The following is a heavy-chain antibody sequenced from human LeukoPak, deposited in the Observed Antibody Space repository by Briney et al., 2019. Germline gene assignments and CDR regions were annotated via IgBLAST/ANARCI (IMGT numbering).Heavy chain of an antibody. CDR3: AREKGRDHSFDY. CDR2: IYYSGST. D-gene: IGHD3-10*01. J-gene: IGHJ4*02. CDR1: GGSISSYY. V-gene: IGHV4-59*01. Sequence: TSETLSLTCTVSGGSISSYYWSWIRQPPGKGLEWIGYIYYSGSTNYNPSLKSRVTISVDTSKNQFSLKLSSVTAADTAVYYCAREKGRDHSFDYWGQGTLVTVSS.